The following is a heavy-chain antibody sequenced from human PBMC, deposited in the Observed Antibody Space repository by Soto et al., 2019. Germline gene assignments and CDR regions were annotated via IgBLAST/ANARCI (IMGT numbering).Heavy chain of an antibody. D-gene: IGHD6-13*01. J-gene: IGHJ4*02. CDR1: GYTFTSYG. V-gene: IGHV1-18*04. CDR2: ISAYNGNT. CDR3: ARAAQIRIAAAGRGRAFDY. Sequence: QVQLVQSGAEVKKPGASVKVSCKASGYTFTSYGISWVRQAPGQGLEWMGWISAYNGNTNYAQKLQGRVTMTTDTSTSTAYMELRSLSSDDTAVYYCARAAQIRIAAAGRGRAFDYWGQGTLVTVSS.